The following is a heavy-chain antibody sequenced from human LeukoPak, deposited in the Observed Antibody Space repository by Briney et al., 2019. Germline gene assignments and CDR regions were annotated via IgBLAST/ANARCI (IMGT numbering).Heavy chain of an antibody. CDR1: GGSFSGYY. D-gene: IGHD6-13*01. CDR3: ARDEYSSSLVY. Sequence: PSETLSLTCAVYGGSFSGYYWSWIRQPPGKGLEWIGEINHSGSTNYNPSLKSRVTISVDTSKNQFSLKLSSVTAEDTAVYYCARDEYSSSLVYWGQGTLVTVSS. V-gene: IGHV4-34*01. CDR2: INHSGST. J-gene: IGHJ4*02.